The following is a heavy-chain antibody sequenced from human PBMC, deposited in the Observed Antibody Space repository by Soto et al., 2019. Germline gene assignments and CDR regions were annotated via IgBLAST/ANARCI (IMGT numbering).Heavy chain of an antibody. Sequence: GGSLRLSCAASGFTFSSYWMHWVRQTPGKGLVWVSRIDIAGSTTTYADSVKGRFTISRDNAKNTLYLQMSSLRAEDTAVYYCARDQTVAGPTTFDYCGQGTLVT. CDR1: GFTFSSYW. D-gene: IGHD6-19*01. J-gene: IGHJ4*02. CDR3: ARDQTVAGPTTFDY. CDR2: IDIAGSTT. V-gene: IGHV3-74*01.